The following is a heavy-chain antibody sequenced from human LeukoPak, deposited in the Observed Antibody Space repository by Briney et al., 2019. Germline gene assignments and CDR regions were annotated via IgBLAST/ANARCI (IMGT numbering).Heavy chain of an antibody. V-gene: IGHV1-2*02. CDR3: ARDQSWFDAFDI. CDR2: INPNSDGT. D-gene: IGHD3-9*01. J-gene: IGHJ3*02. Sequence: ASLKVSCKASGYTFTGYFMHWVRHAPRQGLEWMGCINPNSDGTNYAQKFQGRVTMTRDTSISTAYMELSRLRADDTAVYYCARDQSWFDAFDIWGQGTMVTVSS. CDR1: GYTFTGYF.